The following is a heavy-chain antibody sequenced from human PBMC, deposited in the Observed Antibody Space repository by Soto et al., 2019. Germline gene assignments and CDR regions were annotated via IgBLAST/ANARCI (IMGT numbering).Heavy chain of an antibody. CDR2: ISGSSGVI. J-gene: IGHJ5*02. CDR1: GFAFSEYS. V-gene: IGHV3-21*06. D-gene: IGHD3-10*01. Sequence: GGSLRLSCAASGFAFSEYSMAWVRQAPGKGPEWVSYISGSSGVIYYVDSVKGRFTVSRDNAKNSLFLQMNSLRQEDTAVYYCAREEVRGIIRWFDPWGQGTRVTDSS. CDR3: AREEVRGIIRWFDP.